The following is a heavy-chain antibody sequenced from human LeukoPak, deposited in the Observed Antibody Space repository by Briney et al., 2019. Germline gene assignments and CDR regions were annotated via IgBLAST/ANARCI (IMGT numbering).Heavy chain of an antibody. V-gene: IGHV4-38-2*01. CDR1: GYSISSGYY. CDR2: IYHSGST. Sequence: SETLSLTCAVSGYSISSGYYWGWIRQPPRKGLEWIGSIYHSGSTYYNPSLKSRVTISVDTSKNQFSLKLSSVNAADTAVYYCARGPRQPLGYCSSTSCYPREKYDYYYGMDVWGKGTTVTVSS. CDR3: ARGPRQPLGYCSSTSCYPREKYDYYYGMDV. J-gene: IGHJ6*04. D-gene: IGHD2-2*01.